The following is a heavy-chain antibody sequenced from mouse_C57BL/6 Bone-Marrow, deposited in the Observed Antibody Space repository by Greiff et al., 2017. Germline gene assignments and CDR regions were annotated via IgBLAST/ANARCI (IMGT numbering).Heavy chain of an antibody. CDR3: ASYYDYEDAMDY. CDR2: IYPRSGNT. V-gene: IGHV1-81*01. D-gene: IGHD2-4*01. CDR1: GYTFTSYG. Sequence: VKLMESGAELARPGASVKLSCKASGYTFTSYGISWVKQRTGQGLEWIGEIYPRSGNTYYNEKFKGKATLTADKSSSTAYMELRSLTSEDSAVYFCASYYDYEDAMDYWGQGTSVTVSS. J-gene: IGHJ4*01.